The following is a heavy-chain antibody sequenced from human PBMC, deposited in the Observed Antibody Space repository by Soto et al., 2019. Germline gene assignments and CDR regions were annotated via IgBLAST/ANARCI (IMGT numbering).Heavy chain of an antibody. CDR2: IWYDGSNK. Sequence: GGSLRLSCAASGFTFSSYGMHWVRQAPGKGLEWVAVIWYDGSNKYYADSVKGRFTISRDNSKNTLYLQMNSLRAEDTAVYYCARGGIFMIVVAPFDYWGQGTLVTAPQ. D-gene: IGHD3-22*01. J-gene: IGHJ4*02. V-gene: IGHV3-33*01. CDR3: ARGGIFMIVVAPFDY. CDR1: GFTFSSYG.